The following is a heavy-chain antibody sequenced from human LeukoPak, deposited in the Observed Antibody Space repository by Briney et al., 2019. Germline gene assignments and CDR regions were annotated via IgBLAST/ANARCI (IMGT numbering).Heavy chain of an antibody. V-gene: IGHV1-69*05. Sequence: SVKVSCKASGGTFSSYAISWVRQALGQGLEWMGGIIPIFGTANYAQKFQGRVTITTDESTSTAYMELSSLRSEDTAVYYCAIRSVEMATIPDYWGQGTLVTVSS. CDR1: GGTFSSYA. CDR2: IIPIFGTA. CDR3: AIRSVEMATIPDY. D-gene: IGHD5-24*01. J-gene: IGHJ4*02.